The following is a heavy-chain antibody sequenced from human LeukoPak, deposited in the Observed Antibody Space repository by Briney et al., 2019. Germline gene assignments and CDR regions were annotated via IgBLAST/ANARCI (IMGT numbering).Heavy chain of an antibody. V-gene: IGHV3-30-3*01. D-gene: IGHD3-22*01. CDR2: ISYGGNNQ. Sequence: PGRSLRLSCGASGFTFSRYAMNWVRQAPGQGLEWVAIISYGGNNQYYAESVKGRFTISRDNTKHTVYLQMHSLRPEDTAVYYCARAPDSSGYYYYFDYWGQGALVTVSS. J-gene: IGHJ4*02. CDR1: GFTFSRYA. CDR3: ARAPDSSGYYYYFDY.